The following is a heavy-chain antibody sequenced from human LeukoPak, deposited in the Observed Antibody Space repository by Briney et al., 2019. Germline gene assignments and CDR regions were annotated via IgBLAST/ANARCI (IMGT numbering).Heavy chain of an antibody. D-gene: IGHD3-9*01. CDR2: IYYSGST. Sequence: PSETLSLTCTVSGGSISSSSYYWGWIRQPPGKGLEWIGSIYYSGSTYYNPSLKSRVTISVDTSKNQFSLKLSSVTAADTAVYYCARTRGNTILRYFDWLFDYWGQGTLVTVSS. CDR3: ARTRGNTILRYFDWLFDY. CDR1: GGSISSSSYY. V-gene: IGHV4-39*07. J-gene: IGHJ4*02.